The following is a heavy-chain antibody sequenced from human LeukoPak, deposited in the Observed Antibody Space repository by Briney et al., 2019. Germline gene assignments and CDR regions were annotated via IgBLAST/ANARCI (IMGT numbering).Heavy chain of an antibody. D-gene: IGHD6-13*01. Sequence: PSETLSLTCTVSGGSISSYYWSWIRQPPGKGLEWIGYIYYSGSTNYNPSLKSRVTISVGTSKNQFSLKLSSVTAADTAVYYCASSPEYSSNWYPFDYWGQGTLVTVSS. CDR1: GGSISSYY. CDR2: IYYSGST. V-gene: IGHV4-59*08. CDR3: ASSPEYSSNWYPFDY. J-gene: IGHJ4*02.